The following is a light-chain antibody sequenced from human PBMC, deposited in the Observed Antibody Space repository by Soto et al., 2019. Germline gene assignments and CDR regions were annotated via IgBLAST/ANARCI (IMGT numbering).Light chain of an antibody. CDR1: SSDVGSPYNY. CDR2: DIS. Sequence: QSVLTQPASVSGSPGQSITISCTGTSSDVGSPYNYVSWFQQHPGKAPKLMIYDISNRPSGISNRFSGSKSGNTASLTISGLQAEDEGDYYCSSYTTTDTYVFGLGTKVTVL. J-gene: IGLJ1*01. V-gene: IGLV2-14*03. CDR3: SSYTTTDTYV.